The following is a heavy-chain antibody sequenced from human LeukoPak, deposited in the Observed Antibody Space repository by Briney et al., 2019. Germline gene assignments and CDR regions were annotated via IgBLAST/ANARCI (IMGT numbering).Heavy chain of an antibody. CDR1: GGSISSYY. Sequence: SETLSLTCTVSGGSISSYYWSWIRQPPGKGLEWIGYIYTSGSTNYNPSLKSRVTISVDTSKNQFSLKLSSVIAADTAVYYCARHSHTVISPFDYWGQGTLVTVSS. V-gene: IGHV4-4*09. CDR2: IYTSGST. D-gene: IGHD4-11*01. CDR3: ARHSHTVISPFDY. J-gene: IGHJ4*02.